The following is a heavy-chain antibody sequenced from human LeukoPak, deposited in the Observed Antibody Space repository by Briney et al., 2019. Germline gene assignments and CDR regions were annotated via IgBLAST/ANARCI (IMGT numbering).Heavy chain of an antibody. Sequence: ASVKVSCKASGYTFTSYYMHWVRQAPGQGLEWMGIINPSGGSTSYAQKFQGRVTMTRDMSTSTVYMELSSLRSEDTAIYFCARGELGDRSGFAHFDSWGQGTLVTVSS. J-gene: IGHJ4*02. CDR1: GYTFTSYY. D-gene: IGHD3-22*01. V-gene: IGHV1-46*01. CDR3: ARGELGDRSGFAHFDS. CDR2: INPSGGST.